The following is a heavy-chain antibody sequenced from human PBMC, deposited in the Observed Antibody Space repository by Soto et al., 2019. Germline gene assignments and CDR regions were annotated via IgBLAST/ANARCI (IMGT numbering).Heavy chain of an antibody. D-gene: IGHD6-19*01. CDR2: IIPIFGTA. CDR1: GGTFSSYA. J-gene: IGHJ4*02. CDR3: ARAGHSSGWTPVDY. Sequence: QVQLVQSGAEVKKPGSSVKVSCKASGGTFSSYAISWVRQAPGQGLEWMGGIIPIFGTANYAQKFQGRVTITADKSTSTAYMELSSLRSDDTAVYYCARAGHSSGWTPVDYWGQGTLVTVSS. V-gene: IGHV1-69*06.